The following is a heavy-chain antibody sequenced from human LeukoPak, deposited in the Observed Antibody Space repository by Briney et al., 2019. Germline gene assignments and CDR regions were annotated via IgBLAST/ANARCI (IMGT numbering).Heavy chain of an antibody. CDR3: ARSRVSHDSSGYYFKLDY. CDR2: ISFYGTKS. V-gene: IGHV3-30*04. D-gene: IGHD3-22*01. Sequence: ARSLSLSCAASGCTFSNYAIHWVRQAPGKGLEWVAVISFYGTKSYYADSVKGRFTISRENSKYKLFLKMNTLRAEDTAVYYRARSRVSHDSSGYYFKLDYWGQGTLVTVSS. CDR1: GCTFSNYA. J-gene: IGHJ4*02.